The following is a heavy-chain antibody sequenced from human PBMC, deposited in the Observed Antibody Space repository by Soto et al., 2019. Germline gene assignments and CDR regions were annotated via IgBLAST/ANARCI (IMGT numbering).Heavy chain of an antibody. D-gene: IGHD6-6*01. CDR2: ISSNGVGT. CDR3: ARRARQDFYYMDV. Sequence: EVQLAESGGGLAQPGGSLRLSCAASGFTLSGYAMDWVRQAPGKGLEYVSGISSNGVGTYYANSVQGRFTISRDNSKNTVYLQMGSLRPEDMAGYYWARRARQDFYYMDVWGKGTTVTVSS. V-gene: IGHV3-64*01. J-gene: IGHJ6*03. CDR1: GFTLSGYA.